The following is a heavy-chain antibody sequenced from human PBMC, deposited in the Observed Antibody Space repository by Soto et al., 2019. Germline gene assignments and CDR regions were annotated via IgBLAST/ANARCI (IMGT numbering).Heavy chain of an antibody. D-gene: IGHD2-15*01. CDR2: IYYSGST. V-gene: IGHV4-39*01. J-gene: IGHJ5*02. CDR3: ARHVSGYRSGGSCYWFDP. CDR1: GGSISSSSYY. Sequence: PSETLSLTCTVSGGSISSSSYYWGWIRQPPGKGLEWIGSIYYSGSTYSNPSLKSRLIISVDTSKNQFSLTLSSVTAADTAVYYCARHVSGYRSGGSCYWFDPWGQGTLVT.